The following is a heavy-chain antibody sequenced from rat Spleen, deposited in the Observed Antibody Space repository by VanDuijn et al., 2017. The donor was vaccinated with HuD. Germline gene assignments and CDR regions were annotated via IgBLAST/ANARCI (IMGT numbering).Heavy chain of an antibody. CDR1: GFAFSSYW. CDR3: AREADKPFHYFDY. J-gene: IGHJ2*01. Sequence: EVQLVESGGGLVQPGRSLKLSCAASGFAFSSYWMYWIRQAPGKGLEWVSSINTDGGSTYYPDSVKGRFTISRDNAENTVYLQMNSLRSEDTATYYCAREADKPFHYFDYWGQGVMVTVSS. D-gene: IGHD1-6*01. CDR2: INTDGGST. V-gene: IGHV5-58*01.